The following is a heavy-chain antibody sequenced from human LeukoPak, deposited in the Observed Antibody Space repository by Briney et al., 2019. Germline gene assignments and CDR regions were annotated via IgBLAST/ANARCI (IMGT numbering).Heavy chain of an antibody. Sequence: WASVKVSCKASGYTFTDFYIHWVRQAPGQGLEWMGRINPKSGVTDYAQKFQGRVAMTTDTSINTAYMELSRLRSDDTAVYYCARELTRRPVFTDYWGQGTLVTVSS. CDR2: INPKSGVT. D-gene: IGHD1-14*01. CDR3: ARELTRRPVFTDY. J-gene: IGHJ4*02. CDR1: GYTFTDFY. V-gene: IGHV1-2*06.